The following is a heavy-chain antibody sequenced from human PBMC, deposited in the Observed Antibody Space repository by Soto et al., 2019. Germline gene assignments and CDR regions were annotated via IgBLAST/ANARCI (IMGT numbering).Heavy chain of an antibody. CDR3: ARDEYGFYYFDY. J-gene: IGHJ4*02. D-gene: IGHD4-17*01. Sequence: GGSLRLSCAASGFTFSSYWMSWVRQAPGKGLEWVANKKQDGNEKYYVDSLKGRFTLSRDNAKNSLYLQMNSLRAEDTAVYYCARDEYGFYYFDYWGQGTLVTVSS. CDR2: KKQDGNEK. CDR1: GFTFSSYW. V-gene: IGHV3-7*01.